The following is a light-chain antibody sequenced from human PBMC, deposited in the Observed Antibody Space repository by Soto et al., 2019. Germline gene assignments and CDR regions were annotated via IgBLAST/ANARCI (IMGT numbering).Light chain of an antibody. J-gene: IGLJ1*01. Sequence: QSALTQPASLSGSPGQSITISCTGTSSAVRTYNRVSWYQQPPGTAPQLLIYEVSNRPSGVSNRFSGSKSGNTASLTISGLQAEDEGDYFCNSYTTSSTYVFGTGTKLTVL. CDR1: SSAVRTYNR. CDR2: EVS. CDR3: NSYTTSSTYV. V-gene: IGLV2-14*01.